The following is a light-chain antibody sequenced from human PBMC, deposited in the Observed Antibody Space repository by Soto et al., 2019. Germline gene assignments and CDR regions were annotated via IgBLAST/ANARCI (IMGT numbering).Light chain of an antibody. V-gene: IGKV3-20*01. CDR3: QHYGRSLWT. J-gene: IGKJ1*01. Sequence: EIVLTQSPGTLSLSPGEGATLSCRASQSVSSSYLAWYQQKPGQAPRLLIYGASSRATGIPDRFSGSGSGTDFTLTISRLEPEDFAVYYCQHYGRSLWTFGQGTKVDIK. CDR2: GAS. CDR1: QSVSSSY.